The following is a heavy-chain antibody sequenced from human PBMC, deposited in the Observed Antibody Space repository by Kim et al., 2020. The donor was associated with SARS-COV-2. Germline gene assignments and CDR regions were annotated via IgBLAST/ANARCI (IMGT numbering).Heavy chain of an antibody. J-gene: IGHJ4*02. CDR1: GFTFSDYY. V-gene: IGHV3-11*03. CDR3: ASFIAAAGPLYY. D-gene: IGHD6-13*01. Sequence: GGSLRLSCAASGFTFSDYYMSWIRQAPGKGLEWVSYISSSSSYTNYADSVKGRFTISRDNAKNSLYLQMNSLRAEDTAVYYCASFIAAAGPLYYWGQGTLVIVSS. CDR2: ISSSSSYT.